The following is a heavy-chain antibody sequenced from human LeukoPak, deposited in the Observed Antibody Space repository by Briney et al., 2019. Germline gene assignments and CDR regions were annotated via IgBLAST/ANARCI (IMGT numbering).Heavy chain of an antibody. J-gene: IGHJ4*02. CDR3: ARSGPCSSTTCSLGTGDY. D-gene: IGHD2-2*01. CDR2: ISGSSSTI. Sequence: GGSLRLSCAASGFTFSDYYMSWIRQAPGKGLEWVSYISGSSSTIYYADSVKGRFIISRDNAKNSLYLQMNSLRAEDTAVYYCARSGPCSSTTCSLGTGDYWGQGTLVTVSS. CDR1: GFTFSDYY. V-gene: IGHV3-11*04.